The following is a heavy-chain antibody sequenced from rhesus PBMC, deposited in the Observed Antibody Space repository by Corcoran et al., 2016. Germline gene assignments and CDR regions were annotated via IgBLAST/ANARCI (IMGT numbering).Heavy chain of an antibody. V-gene: IGHV5-20*02. J-gene: IGHJ4*01. CDR2: IDPSNSDA. CDR3: ARGRTLGFDY. CDR1: GYSFNNYC. Sequence: EVQLVQSGAEVKRPGESLKISCKTSGYSFNNYCISWGRQMSGKGLEWMGAIDPSNSDARYSPSFQGQVTISADKSITPAYLQWSSLKASDTATYYCARGRTLGFDYWGQGVLVTVSS. D-gene: IGHD2-39*01.